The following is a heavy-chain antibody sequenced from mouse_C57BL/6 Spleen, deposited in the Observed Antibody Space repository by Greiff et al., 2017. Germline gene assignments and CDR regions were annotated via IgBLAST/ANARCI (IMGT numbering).Heavy chain of an antibody. Sequence: QVHVKQPGAELVKPGASVKLSCKASGYTFTSYWLHWVKQRPGRGLEWIGRIDPNSGGTKYNEKFKSKATLTVDKPTSTAYMQLSSLTSEDSAVYYCARRSFYGNPFAYWGQGTLVTVSA. CDR3: ARRSFYGNPFAY. CDR1: GYTFTSYW. V-gene: IGHV1-72*01. D-gene: IGHD2-1*01. J-gene: IGHJ3*01. CDR2: IDPNSGGT.